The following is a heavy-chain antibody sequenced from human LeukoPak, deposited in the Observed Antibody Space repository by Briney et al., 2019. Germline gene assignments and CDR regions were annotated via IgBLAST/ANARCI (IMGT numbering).Heavy chain of an antibody. CDR2: INPNSGGT. CDR1: GYTFTGYY. CDR3: ARDDLSSGWLYYMDV. D-gene: IGHD6-19*01. Sequence: ASVKVSCKASGYTFTGYYMHWVRQAPGQGLEWMGWINPNSGGTNYAQKFQGRVTMTRDTSISTAYMELSRLRSDDMAVYYCARDDLSSGWLYYMDVWGKGTTVTVSS. V-gene: IGHV1-2*02. J-gene: IGHJ6*03.